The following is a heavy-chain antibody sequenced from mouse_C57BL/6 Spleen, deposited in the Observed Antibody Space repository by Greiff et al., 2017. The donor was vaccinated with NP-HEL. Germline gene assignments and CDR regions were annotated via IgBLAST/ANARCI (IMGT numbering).Heavy chain of an antibody. V-gene: IGHV8-12*01. J-gene: IGHJ4*01. Sequence: QVPLKVSGPGILQSSQTLSLTCSFSGFSLSTSGMGVSWIRQPSGKGLEWLAHIYWDDDKRYNPSLKSRPTISKDTSRNPVFLQNTSVDTADTAAYYCARDYYGAAMDYWGQGTSVTVSS. CDR3: ARDYYGAAMDY. CDR2: IYWDDDK. D-gene: IGHD1-1*01. CDR1: GFSLSTSGMG.